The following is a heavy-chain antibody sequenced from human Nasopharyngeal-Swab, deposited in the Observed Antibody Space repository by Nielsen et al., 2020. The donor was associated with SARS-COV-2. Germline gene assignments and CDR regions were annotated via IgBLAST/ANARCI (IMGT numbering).Heavy chain of an antibody. Sequence: GESLKISCAASGFTFSSYWMSWVRQAPGKGLEWVANIKQDGSEKYYVDSVKGRFTISRDNAKNSLYLQMNSLRAEDTAVYYCARSGYSYGYHNYYYGMDVWGQGTTVTVSS. V-gene: IGHV3-7*01. CDR1: GFTFSSYW. CDR3: ARSGYSYGYHNYYYGMDV. D-gene: IGHD5-18*01. CDR2: IKQDGSEK. J-gene: IGHJ6*02.